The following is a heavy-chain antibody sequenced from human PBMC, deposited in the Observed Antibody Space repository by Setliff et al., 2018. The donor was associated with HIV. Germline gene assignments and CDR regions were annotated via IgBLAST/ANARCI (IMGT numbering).Heavy chain of an antibody. Sequence: LRLSCAASGYNFGVYWMHWVRQVPGKGLVWVSHINSDGSGTKYADSVKGRFTMSRDNAKNTLYLQMNSLRAEDTALYFCARDRGRPDSFDIWGQGTMVTV. CDR3: ARDRGRPDSFDI. V-gene: IGHV3-74*01. J-gene: IGHJ3*02. D-gene: IGHD1-26*01. CDR2: INSDGSGT. CDR1: GYNFGVYW.